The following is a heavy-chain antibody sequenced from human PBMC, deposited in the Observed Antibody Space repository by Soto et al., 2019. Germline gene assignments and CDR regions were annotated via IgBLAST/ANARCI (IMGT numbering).Heavy chain of an antibody. Sequence: QVQLMQSGAEVKKPGSSVKVSCKASGGTFSTNAISWVRQAPGQGLEWMGGITPLFGTANYAQKFQGRVTITAVESTTTAYMELSSLRSEDTAVYYCAQTLGLAVAGPGRFDLWGRGTLITVSS. CDR2: ITPLFGTA. D-gene: IGHD6-19*01. CDR1: GGTFSTNA. J-gene: IGHJ2*01. CDR3: AQTLGLAVAGPGRFDL. V-gene: IGHV1-69*12.